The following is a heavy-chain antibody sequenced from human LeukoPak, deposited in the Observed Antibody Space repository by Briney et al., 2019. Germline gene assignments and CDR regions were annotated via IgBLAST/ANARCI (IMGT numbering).Heavy chain of an antibody. Sequence: ATVKVSCKASGYTFTSYGISWVRQAPGQGLEWMGWISAYNGNTNYAQKLQGRVTMTTDTSTSTAYMELRSLRSDDTAVYYCARGHNDYVWGSYPNNWFDPWGQGTLVTVSS. D-gene: IGHD3-16*02. CDR1: GYTFTSYG. V-gene: IGHV1-18*01. CDR2: ISAYNGNT. J-gene: IGHJ5*02. CDR3: ARGHNDYVWGSYPNNWFDP.